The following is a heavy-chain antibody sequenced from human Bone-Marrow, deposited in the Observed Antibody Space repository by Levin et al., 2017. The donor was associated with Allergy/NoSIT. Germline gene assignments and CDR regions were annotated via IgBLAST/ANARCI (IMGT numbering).Heavy chain of an antibody. D-gene: IGHD2/OR15-2a*01. CDR1: GFSLTSGEA. V-gene: IGHV2-5*02. J-gene: IGHJ4*02. CDR2: IYWDDDK. Sequence: SGPTLVKPTQTLTLTCTLSGFSLTSGEAVAWIRQPPGKALEWLALIYWDDDKRIRPSLKSRLTITKNTPKNQVVLTVTNMDPVDTATYFCARRRPFLTYDVWGQGILVTVSS. CDR3: ARRRPFLTYDV.